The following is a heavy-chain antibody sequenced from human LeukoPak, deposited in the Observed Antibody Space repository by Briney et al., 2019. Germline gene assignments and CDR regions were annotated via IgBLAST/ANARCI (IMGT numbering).Heavy chain of an antibody. D-gene: IGHD2-15*01. V-gene: IGHV1-46*01. CDR2: ISPSGSST. J-gene: IGHJ6*03. CDR1: GYTFTNYY. Sequence: GASVKVSCKASGYTFTNYYMHWVRQAPGQGLEWMGIISPSGSSTTYAQKFQGRATMTRDMSTTTVYMELSSLRSEDTAVYYCARYLPPRRDSWFGQGYCSGGSCSGYYYMDVWGKGTTVTVSS. CDR3: ARYLPPRRDSWFGQGYCSGGSCSGYYYMDV.